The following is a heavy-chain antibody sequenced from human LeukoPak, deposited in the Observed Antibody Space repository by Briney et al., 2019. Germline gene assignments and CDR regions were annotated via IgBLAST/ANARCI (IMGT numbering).Heavy chain of an antibody. CDR3: ARAARRYCTGGSCVAFDI. V-gene: IGHV4-61*02. D-gene: IGHD2-15*01. CDR2: IYTSGST. Sequence: SETLSLTCTVSGGSISSGSYYWSWVRQPGGKGLEWIGRIYTSGSTNYNPSLKSRVTISVDTSKNQFSLKLTSVTAADTAVYYCARAARRYCTGGSCVAFDIWGQGTMVPVSS. CDR1: GGSISSGSYY. J-gene: IGHJ3*02.